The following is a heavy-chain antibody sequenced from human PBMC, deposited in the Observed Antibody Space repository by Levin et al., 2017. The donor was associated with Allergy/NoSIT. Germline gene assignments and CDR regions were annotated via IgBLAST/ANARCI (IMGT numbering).Heavy chain of an antibody. Sequence: KPGESLKISCKTSGYTFTAYSLHWVRQAPGQGFEWMGWIDPNSGGTNYAQRFQDRVTMTRDTSISTAYMELSSLRSDDTAVYYCARRQYGSATYYNARLEYWGQGALVTVSS. CDR2: IDPNSGGT. CDR3: ARRQYGSATYYNARLEY. J-gene: IGHJ4*02. D-gene: IGHD3-10*01. CDR1: GYTFTAYS. V-gene: IGHV1-2*02.